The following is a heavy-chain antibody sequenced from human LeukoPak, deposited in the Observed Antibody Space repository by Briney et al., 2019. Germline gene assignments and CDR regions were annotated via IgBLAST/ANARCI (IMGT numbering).Heavy chain of an antibody. J-gene: IGHJ3*02. CDR2: IYSGGST. Sequence: QAGGSLRLSCAASGFTVSSNYMSWVRQAPGKGLEWVSVIYSGGSTYYADSVKGRFTISRDNSKDTLYLQMNSLRAEDTAVYYCARAQYSSSWYAFDIWGQGTMVTVSS. V-gene: IGHV3-53*01. D-gene: IGHD6-13*01. CDR1: GFTVSSNY. CDR3: ARAQYSSSWYAFDI.